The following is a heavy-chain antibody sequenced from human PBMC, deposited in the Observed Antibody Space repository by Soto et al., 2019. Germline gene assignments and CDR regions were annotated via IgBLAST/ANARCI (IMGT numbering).Heavy chain of an antibody. CDR1: GGSISSYY. V-gene: IGHV4-59*08. CDR2: SYYTGGT. CDR3: ARGRYYYDY. D-gene: IGHD3-10*01. J-gene: IGHJ4*02. Sequence: QVQLQESGPGLVKPSETLSLTCTVSGGSISSYYWSWIRQPPGKGLEWIGYSYYTGGTNYNPSLKSRVTISVDTSKNQFSLKLSSVTAADTAVYYCARGRYYYDYWGQGTLVTVSS.